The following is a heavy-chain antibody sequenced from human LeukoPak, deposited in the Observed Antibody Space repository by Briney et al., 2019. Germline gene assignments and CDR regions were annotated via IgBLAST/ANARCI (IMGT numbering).Heavy chain of an antibody. V-gene: IGHV3-74*01. CDR1: GFSFNTYW. CDR2: IYSDGSST. D-gene: IGHD5-12*01. Sequence: PGGSLRLSCAASGFSFNTYWMHWVRQAPGKGLVWVSRIYSDGSSTYYADSVKGRFTCSRDNAKNTVYLQMNSLRAEDTAVYYCARGASGYGNFDYWGQGTLSPSPQ. CDR3: ARGASGYGNFDY. J-gene: IGHJ4*02.